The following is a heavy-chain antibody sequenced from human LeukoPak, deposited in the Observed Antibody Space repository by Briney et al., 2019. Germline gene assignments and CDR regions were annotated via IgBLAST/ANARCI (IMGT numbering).Heavy chain of an antibody. V-gene: IGHV3-11*04. CDR2: ISSSGSTI. D-gene: IGHD3-3*01. J-gene: IGHJ6*03. CDR3: ARDNDFWSGSYYMDI. CDR1: GFSFSDYY. Sequence: PGGSLRLSCAASGFSFSDYYMSWICQAPGKGLEWVSYISSSGSTIYYADSVKGRFTISRDNAKNSLYLQMNSLRAEDTAVYYCARDNDFWSGSYYMDIWGKGTTVTVSS.